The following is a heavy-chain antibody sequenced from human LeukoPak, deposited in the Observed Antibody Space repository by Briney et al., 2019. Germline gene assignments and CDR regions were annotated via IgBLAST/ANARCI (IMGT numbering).Heavy chain of an antibody. V-gene: IGHV3-7*04. CDR2: IKQDGSEK. D-gene: IGHD6-13*01. Sequence: PGGSLRLSCGASGFTFSSYWMSWVRQAPGKGLEWVANIKQDGSEKYYVDSVKGRFTISRDNARNSLYLQMDSLRAEDTALYYCARGKQQPGGYYYYMDGWGKGTTVTVSS. CDR1: GFTFSSYW. CDR3: ARGKQQPGGYYYYMDG. J-gene: IGHJ6*03.